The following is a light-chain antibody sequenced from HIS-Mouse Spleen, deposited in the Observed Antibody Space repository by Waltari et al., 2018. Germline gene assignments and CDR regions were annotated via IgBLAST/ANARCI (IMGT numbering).Light chain of an antibody. Sequence: SYELTQPPSVSVSPGQTARITCSGDALPKQYAYWYQQKPGQAPVLVIYKDSERPSGIPEGFSGSSSGTTGTLTSSGVQAEDEADYYCQSADSSGTYVVFGGGTKLTVL. CDR2: KDS. CDR3: QSADSSGTYVV. V-gene: IGLV3-25*03. J-gene: IGLJ2*01. CDR1: ALPKQY.